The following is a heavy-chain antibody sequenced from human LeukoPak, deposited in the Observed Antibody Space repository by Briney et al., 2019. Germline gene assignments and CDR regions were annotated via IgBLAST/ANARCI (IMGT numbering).Heavy chain of an antibody. J-gene: IGHJ6*03. CDR1: GYTFTSYD. Sequence: ASVKVSCKASGYTFTSYDINWVRQATGQGLEWMGWMNPNSGNTGYAQKFQGRVTMTRNTSISTAYMELSSLRSEDTAVYYCARATWELLLYYYYYMDVWGKETMVTVSS. CDR2: MNPNSGNT. V-gene: IGHV1-8*01. CDR3: ARATWELLLYYYYYMDV. D-gene: IGHD1-26*01.